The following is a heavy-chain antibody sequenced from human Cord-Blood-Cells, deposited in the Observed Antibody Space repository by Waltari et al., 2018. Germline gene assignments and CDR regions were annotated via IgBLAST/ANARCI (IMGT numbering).Heavy chain of an antibody. Sequence: QVQLQESGPGLVKPSETLSLTCTVSGGSISSYYWSWIRQPPGKGLEWIGYIYYSGSTNYNPSLKSRVTISVDTSKNQFSLKLSSVTAADTAVYYCTRHLPGSGWHPYYYYGMDGWGQGTTVTVSS. CDR1: GGSISSYY. J-gene: IGHJ6*02. CDR2: IYYSGST. V-gene: IGHV4-59*08. CDR3: TRHLPGSGWHPYYYYGMDG. D-gene: IGHD6-25*01.